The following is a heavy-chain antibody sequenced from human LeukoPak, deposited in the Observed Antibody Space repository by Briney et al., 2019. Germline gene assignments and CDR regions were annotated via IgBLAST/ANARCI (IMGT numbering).Heavy chain of an antibody. Sequence: GGSLRLSCAASGFTVSSNYMNWVRQAPGKGLEWVSVIYTGGSTYYEDSVKGRFTISRDNSRNTVYLQMNSLRAEDSAVYYCARDLGSNWFDPWGQGTLVTVSS. V-gene: IGHV3-53*01. CDR2: IYTGGST. J-gene: IGHJ5*02. CDR3: ARDLGSNWFDP. CDR1: GFTVSSNY.